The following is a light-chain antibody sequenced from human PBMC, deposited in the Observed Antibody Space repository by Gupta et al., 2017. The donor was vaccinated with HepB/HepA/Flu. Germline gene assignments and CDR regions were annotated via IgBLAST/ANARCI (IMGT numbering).Light chain of an antibody. CDR1: KLGDKY. J-gene: IGLJ2*01. V-gene: IGLV3-1*01. CDR3: TASKRSIVV. CDR2: QDS. Sequence: SSALTQPPSVSVSPGHTASITCSGDKLGDKYACWYQQKPGQSPVRCIYQDSKRPSGTRDRSYASDYGTKVPMPSRGAQAREEAADSSTASKRSIVVFGGGTKLTVL.